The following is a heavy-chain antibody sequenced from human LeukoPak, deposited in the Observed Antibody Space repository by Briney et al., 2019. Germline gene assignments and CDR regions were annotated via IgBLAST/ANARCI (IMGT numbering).Heavy chain of an antibody. D-gene: IGHD6-13*01. J-gene: IGHJ4*02. V-gene: IGHV1-8*01. CDR1: GYTFTSYD. Sequence: EASVKVSCKASGYTFTSYDINWVRQATGQGLEWMGWMSPNSGNTGYAQKFQGRVTMTRNTSISTAYMELSSLRSEDTAVYYCARATRRTGYSSSSAMYYFDYWGQGTLVPVSS. CDR3: ARATRRTGYSSSSAMYYFDY. CDR2: MSPNSGNT.